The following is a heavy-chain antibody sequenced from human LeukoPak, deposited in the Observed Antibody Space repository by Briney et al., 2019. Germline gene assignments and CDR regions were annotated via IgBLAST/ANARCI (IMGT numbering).Heavy chain of an antibody. CDR2: IKQDGSEK. V-gene: IGHV3-7*03. CDR3: ATSPGGYFDGSGYFEY. Sequence: GGSLRLSCAASGFTFSSYWMSWVRQAPGKGLEWVANIKQDGSEKYYVDSVKGRFTISRDNAKNSLYLQMNSLRAEDMALYYCATSPGGYFDGSGYFEYWGQGTLVTVSS. J-gene: IGHJ4*02. D-gene: IGHD3-22*01. CDR1: GFTFSSYW.